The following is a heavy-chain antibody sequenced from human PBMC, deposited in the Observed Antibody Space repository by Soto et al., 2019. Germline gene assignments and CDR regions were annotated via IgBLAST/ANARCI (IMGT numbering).Heavy chain of an antibody. Sequence: GASVKVSCKASGYTFTSYAMHWVRQAPGQRLEWMGWINAGNGNTKYSQKFQGRVTMTRDTSISTAYMELSRLRSDDTAVYYCARGVEGAKYYDFWSGYYTGTYGMDVWGQGTTVTVSS. J-gene: IGHJ6*02. CDR3: ARGVEGAKYYDFWSGYYTGTYGMDV. CDR2: INAGNGNT. V-gene: IGHV1-3*01. CDR1: GYTFTSYA. D-gene: IGHD3-3*01.